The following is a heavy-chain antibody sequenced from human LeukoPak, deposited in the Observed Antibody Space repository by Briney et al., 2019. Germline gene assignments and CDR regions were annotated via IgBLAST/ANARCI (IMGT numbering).Heavy chain of an antibody. Sequence: ASVTVSCKASGYTFTDYYMHWVRQAPGQGLEGMGWIDPNSGGTDFAQKFQGRVTMTRDTSISAAYMELSRLRSDDTAMYYCATIRERGYSSGTFDYWGQGTLVTVSS. CDR3: ATIRERGYSSGTFDY. D-gene: IGHD5-18*01. CDR1: GYTFTDYY. V-gene: IGHV1-2*02. CDR2: IDPNSGGT. J-gene: IGHJ4*02.